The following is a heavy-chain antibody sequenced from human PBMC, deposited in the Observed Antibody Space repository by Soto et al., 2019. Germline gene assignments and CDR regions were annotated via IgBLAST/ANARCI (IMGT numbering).Heavy chain of an antibody. CDR1: GYTFTSYG. V-gene: IGHV1-18*01. CDR3: ARDLGGSYYAPVDY. D-gene: IGHD1-26*01. J-gene: IGHJ4*02. Sequence: QVQLVQSGAEVKKPGASVKVSCKASGYTFTSYGISWVRQAPGQGLEWMGWISAYNGNTKYAQKLQDRVTMXTXTXXSTAYMELRSLRSDDTAVYYCARDLGGSYYAPVDYWGQGTLVTVSS. CDR2: ISAYNGNT.